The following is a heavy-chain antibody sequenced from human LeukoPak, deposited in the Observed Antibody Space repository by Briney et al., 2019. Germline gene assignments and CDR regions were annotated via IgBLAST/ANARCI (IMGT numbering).Heavy chain of an antibody. Sequence: ASVKVSCKASGYTFTSYGISWVRQAPGQGLEWMGWISAYNGNTNYAQKLHGRLTMPTDTSTSTAYMELRSLRSDDTAVYYCARDPATAADYWGQGTLVTVSS. CDR2: ISAYNGNT. V-gene: IGHV1-18*01. J-gene: IGHJ4*02. CDR3: ARDPATAADY. CDR1: GYTFTSYG. D-gene: IGHD6-13*01.